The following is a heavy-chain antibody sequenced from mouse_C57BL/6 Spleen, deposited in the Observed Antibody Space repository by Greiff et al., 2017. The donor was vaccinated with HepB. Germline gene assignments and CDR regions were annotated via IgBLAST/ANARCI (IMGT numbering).Heavy chain of an antibody. CDR2: ISSGGDYI. J-gene: IGHJ1*03. CDR3: TSSYDGYHWYFDV. Sequence: EVKLQESGEGLVKPGGSLKLSCAASGFTFSSYAMSWVRQTPEKRLEWVAYISSGGDYIYYADTVKGQFTISRDNARNTQYLQMSSLKSEDTAMYYCTSSYDGYHWYFDVWGTGTTVTVSS. D-gene: IGHD2-3*01. V-gene: IGHV5-9-1*02. CDR1: GFTFSSYA.